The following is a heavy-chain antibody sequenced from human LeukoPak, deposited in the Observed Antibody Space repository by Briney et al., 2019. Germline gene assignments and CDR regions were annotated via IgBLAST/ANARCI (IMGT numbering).Heavy chain of an antibody. CDR3: ARESFSSSWYWWFDP. D-gene: IGHD6-13*01. CDR2: IYTSGSP. V-gene: IGHV4-61*02. Sequence: SETLSLTCTVSGVSISSGSYYWSSIRQPAGKGLGWIGRIYTSGSPNYNPSLKSRVTISVDTSKNQFSLKLSSVTAADTAVYYCARESFSSSWYWWFDPWGQGTLVTVSS. CDR1: GVSISSGSYY. J-gene: IGHJ5*02.